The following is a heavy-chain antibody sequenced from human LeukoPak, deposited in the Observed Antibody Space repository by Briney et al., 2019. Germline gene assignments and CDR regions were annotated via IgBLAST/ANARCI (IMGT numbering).Heavy chain of an antibody. CDR2: IYSTGRV. Sequence: SETLSLTCTVSGVSITSGTYYWTWIRQPAGKGLEWIGRIYSTGRVNYNPSLKSRVTMLLDTSKNHISLKLTSVTAADTAIYFCARASKTAMVTLWGQGTLVTVSS. V-gene: IGHV4-61*02. D-gene: IGHD5-18*01. J-gene: IGHJ4*02. CDR1: GVSITSGTYY. CDR3: ARASKTAMVTL.